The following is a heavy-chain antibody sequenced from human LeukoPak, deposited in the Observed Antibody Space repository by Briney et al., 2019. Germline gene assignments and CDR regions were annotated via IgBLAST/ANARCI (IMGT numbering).Heavy chain of an antibody. CDR2: INHSGST. D-gene: IGHD6-13*01. Sequence: PSETLSLTCAVYGGSFSGYYWSWIRQPPGKGLEWIGEINHSGSTNYNPSLKSRVTISVDTSKNQFSLKLSSVTAADTAVYYCARGSRPARYFDYWGQGTLVTVSS. J-gene: IGHJ4*02. CDR3: ARGSRPARYFDY. CDR1: GGSFSGYY. V-gene: IGHV4-34*01.